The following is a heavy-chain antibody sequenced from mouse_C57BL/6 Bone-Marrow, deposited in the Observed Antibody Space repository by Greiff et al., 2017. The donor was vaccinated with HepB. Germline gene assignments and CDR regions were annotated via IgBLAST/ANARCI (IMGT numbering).Heavy chain of an antibody. CDR3: ASITTVVATGFDY. Sequence: VKLVESGAELVKPGASVKISCKASGYTFTDYYINWVKQRPGQGLEWIGKIGPGSGSTYYNEKFKGKATLTADKSSSTAYMQLSSLTSEDSAVYFCASITTVVATGFDYWGQGTTLTVSS. D-gene: IGHD1-1*01. J-gene: IGHJ2*01. CDR1: GYTFTDYY. V-gene: IGHV1-77*01. CDR2: IGPGSGST.